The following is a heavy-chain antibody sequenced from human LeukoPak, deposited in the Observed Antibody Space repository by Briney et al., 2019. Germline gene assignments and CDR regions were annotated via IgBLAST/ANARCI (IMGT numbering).Heavy chain of an antibody. CDR3: ARGRPNYGSGSYYNGPFYYYYYMDV. V-gene: IGHV1-8*03. CDR1: GYTFTSYD. CDR2: MNPNSGNT. Sequence: ASVKVSCKASGYTFTSYDINWVRQATGQGLEWMGWMNPNSGNTGYAQKFQGRVTITRNTSISTAYMELSSLRSEDTAVYYCARGRPNYGSGSYYNGPFYYYYYMDVWGKGTTVTVSS. J-gene: IGHJ6*03. D-gene: IGHD3-10*01.